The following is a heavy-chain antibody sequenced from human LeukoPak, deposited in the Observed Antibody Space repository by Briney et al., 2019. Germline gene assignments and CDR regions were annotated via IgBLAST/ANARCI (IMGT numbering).Heavy chain of an antibody. Sequence: PSETLSLTCAVYGGSFSGHYWTWIRQPPGKGLEWIGESTHSGSTNYNPSLKSRVTISVDTSKNQFSLKLTSVTAADTAMYHCARGRTGAAALDFWGQGTLVNVS. J-gene: IGHJ4*02. CDR1: GGSFSGHY. D-gene: IGHD2-2*01. CDR2: STHSGST. V-gene: IGHV4-34*01. CDR3: ARGRTGAAALDF.